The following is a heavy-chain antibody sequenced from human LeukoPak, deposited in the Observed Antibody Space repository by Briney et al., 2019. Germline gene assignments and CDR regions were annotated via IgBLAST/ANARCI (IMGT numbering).Heavy chain of an antibody. CDR1: GYTFTDYG. D-gene: IGHD3-3*01. CDR2: ISTLNGNT. J-gene: IGHJ6*03. V-gene: IGHV1-18*01. CDR3: ARGSLGYDFWSGYYANYYYYYMDV. Sequence: ASVKVSCKASGYTFTDYGISWVRQAPGQGLEWMGWISTLNGNTNYAQKFQDRVTMTTDTSTSTAYMELRSLRSDDTAVYYCARGSLGYDFWSGYYANYYYYYMDVWGKGTTVTVSS.